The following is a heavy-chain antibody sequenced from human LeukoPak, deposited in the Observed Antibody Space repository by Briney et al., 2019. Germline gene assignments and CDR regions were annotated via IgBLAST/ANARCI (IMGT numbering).Heavy chain of an antibody. CDR2: IYYSGNS. D-gene: IGHD1-26*01. V-gene: IGHV4-59*12. J-gene: IGHJ4*02. CDR3: SRESGAFCPFGY. CDR1: GGSISSYD. Sequence: SETLSLTCTVSGGSISSYDWSWIRQPPGKGLEWIGNIYYSGNSNYNPSLNGRVTMSLDKSRNQLSLKLTSVTAADTAIYYRSRESGAFCPFGYWGQGTLVIVPP.